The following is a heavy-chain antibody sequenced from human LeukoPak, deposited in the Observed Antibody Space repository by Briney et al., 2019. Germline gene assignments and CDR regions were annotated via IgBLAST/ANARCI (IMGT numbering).Heavy chain of an antibody. CDR2: ISHSGST. V-gene: IGHV4-38-2*02. CDR1: GYSISSGYD. Sequence: SETLSLTCTVSGYSISSGYDWSWIRPPPGKGLEGIGSISHSGSTSYYPSPKRRVTISVDTPENQFSLKLRSVTPADTAVFLCTGRLQVGSRDAFASWGQGVLVTVSS. CDR3: TGRLQVGSRDAFAS. D-gene: IGHD5/OR15-5a*01. J-gene: IGHJ4*02.